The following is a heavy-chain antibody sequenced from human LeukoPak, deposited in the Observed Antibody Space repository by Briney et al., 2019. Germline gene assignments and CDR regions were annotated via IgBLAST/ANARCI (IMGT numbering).Heavy chain of an antibody. Sequence: GGSLRLSCAVSGFTFSSYEMNWVGQAPGKGQGRVSYISSSGSTIYYADPVKGRFTISRDNAKNSLYLQMNSLRAEDTAVYYCARDQYDFWSGYYGMDVWGQGTTVTVSS. CDR2: ISSSGSTI. CDR3: ARDQYDFWSGYYGMDV. V-gene: IGHV3-48*03. D-gene: IGHD3-3*01. J-gene: IGHJ6*02. CDR1: GFTFSSYE.